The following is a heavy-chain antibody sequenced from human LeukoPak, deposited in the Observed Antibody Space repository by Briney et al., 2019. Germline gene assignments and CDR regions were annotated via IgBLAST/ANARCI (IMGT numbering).Heavy chain of an antibody. CDR3: ASQPVGATTWAYFDY. J-gene: IGHJ4*02. CDR2: INPSGGST. CDR1: GYTFTSYY. D-gene: IGHD1-26*01. Sequence: ASVKVFCKASGYTFTSYYMHWVRQAPGQGLEWMGIINPSGGSTNYAQKFQGRVTMTRDTSTSTVCLELSSLRSEDTPVYYCASQPVGATTWAYFDYWGQGTLVTVSS. V-gene: IGHV1-46*01.